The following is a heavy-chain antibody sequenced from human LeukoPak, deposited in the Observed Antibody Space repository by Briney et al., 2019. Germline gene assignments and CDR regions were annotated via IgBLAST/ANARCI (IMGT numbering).Heavy chain of an antibody. D-gene: IGHD3-22*01. V-gene: IGHV3-7*01. Sequence: GGSLRLSCVASGFTFSRFSMSWVRQAPGKGLEWVANIKQDGSDIYYVDSVKGRFTISRDNAKNSLYLQMNSLRAEDTAEYYCAVFRMDYDTSGSSSYFDYWGQGTLVTVSS. CDR1: GFTFSRFS. CDR2: IKQDGSDI. CDR3: AVFRMDYDTSGSSSYFDY. J-gene: IGHJ4*02.